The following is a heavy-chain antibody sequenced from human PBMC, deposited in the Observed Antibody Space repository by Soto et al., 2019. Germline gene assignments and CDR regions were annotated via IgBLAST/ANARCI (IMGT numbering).Heavy chain of an antibody. CDR1: GFTVSSNY. D-gene: IGHD6-19*01. Sequence: GGSLRLSCAASGFTVSSNYMSWVRQAPGKGLEWVSVIYSGGSTYYADSVKGRFTISRDNSKNTLYLQMTSLRAEDTAVYYCVRAILAVAGENSFVYWGQGTLVTVSS. CDR2: IYSGGST. V-gene: IGHV3-53*01. CDR3: VRAILAVAGENSFVY. J-gene: IGHJ4*02.